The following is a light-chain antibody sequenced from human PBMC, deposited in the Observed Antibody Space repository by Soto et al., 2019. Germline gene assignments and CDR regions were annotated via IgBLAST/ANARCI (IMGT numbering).Light chain of an antibody. J-gene: IGKJ1*01. CDR1: QSLQHNNGNTL. CDR3: MQALQPPRT. V-gene: IGKV2-28*01. Sequence: EIVMTQSPLSLTVTPGEPASSSCKSSQSLQHNNGNTLLDWYMQKPGQSPQLLIYLASRRAPGAPDRVSGSGSGTYFTLRISTVEADDAAIYYCMQALQPPRTFGQGTKLEI. CDR2: LAS.